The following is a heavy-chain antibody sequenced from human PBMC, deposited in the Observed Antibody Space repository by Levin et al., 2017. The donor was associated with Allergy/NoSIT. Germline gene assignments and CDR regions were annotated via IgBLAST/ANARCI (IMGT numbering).Heavy chain of an antibody. V-gene: IGHV3-15*05. J-gene: IGHJ4*02. D-gene: IGHD2-15*01. CDR2: IKRKIDGETT. CDR1: GFTFSSVW. Sequence: PGGSLRLSCAASGFTFSSVWMTWVRQAPGKGLEWVGRIKRKIDGETTDYTAPVKGRFTISRDDSRNTLYLQMNSLKTEDTAVYYCATGDCSGGSCHFFDCWGQGTLVTVSS. CDR3: ATGDCSGGSCHFFDC.